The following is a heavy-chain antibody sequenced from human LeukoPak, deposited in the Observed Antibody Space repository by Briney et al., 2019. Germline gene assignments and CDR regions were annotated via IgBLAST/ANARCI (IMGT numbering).Heavy chain of an antibody. D-gene: IGHD3-22*01. CDR2: ISGSGGST. CDR1: GFTFNNCA. V-gene: IGHV3-23*01. J-gene: IGHJ4*02. CDR3: ANYYDSSGYRPFDY. Sequence: GGSLRLSCAASGFTFNNCAMTWVRQAPGKGLEWVSAISGSGGSTHYADSVKGRFTISRDNSKNTLYLLMNSLRAEDTALYYCANYYDSSGYRPFDYCGQGTLVTVSS.